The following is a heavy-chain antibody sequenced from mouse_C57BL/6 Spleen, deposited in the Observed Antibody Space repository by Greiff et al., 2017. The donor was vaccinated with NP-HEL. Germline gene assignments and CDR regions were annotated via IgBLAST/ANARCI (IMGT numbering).Heavy chain of an antibody. Sequence: VQLQQPGAELVKPGASVKLSCKASGYTFTSSWMHWLKQRPGRGLEWIGRIDPNSGGTNYNEKFKSKATLTVDKPSSTAYMQLSSLTSEDSAVYDGARDAGLQTGTFDYWGQGTTLTVSS. J-gene: IGHJ2*01. CDR2: IDPNSGGT. CDR3: ARDAGLQTGTFDY. D-gene: IGHD4-1*01. CDR1: GYTFTSSW. V-gene: IGHV1-72*01.